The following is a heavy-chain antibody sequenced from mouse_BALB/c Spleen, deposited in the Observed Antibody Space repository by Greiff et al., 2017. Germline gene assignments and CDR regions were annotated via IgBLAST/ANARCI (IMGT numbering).Heavy chain of an antibody. D-gene: IGHD2-4*01. V-gene: IGHV5-9-3*01. J-gene: IGHJ3*01. CDR3: ANYDYDAWFAY. CDR1: GFTFSSYA. CDR2: ISSGGSYT. Sequence: DVQLVESGGGLVKPGGSLKLSCAASGFTFSSYAMSWVRQTPEKRLEWVATISSGGSYTYYPDSVKGRFTISRDNAKNTLYLQMSSLRSEDTAMYYCANYDYDAWFAYWGQGTLVTVSA.